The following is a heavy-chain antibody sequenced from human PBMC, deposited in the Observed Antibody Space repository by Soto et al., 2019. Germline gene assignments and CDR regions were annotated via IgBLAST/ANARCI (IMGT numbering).Heavy chain of an antibody. V-gene: IGHV4-30-4*01. J-gene: IGHJ4*02. CDR3: ARLYYYDISGYYVGGNYFDY. Sequence: QVQLQESGPGLVKPSQTLSLTCTVSGGSISSGDYYWSWIRQPPGKGLEWIGYIYYSGSTYYNPSLKSRVTISVDTSKNQFSLKLSSVTAADTAVYYCARLYYYDISGYYVGGNYFDYWGQGTLVTVSS. CDR1: GGSISSGDYY. CDR2: IYYSGST. D-gene: IGHD3-22*01.